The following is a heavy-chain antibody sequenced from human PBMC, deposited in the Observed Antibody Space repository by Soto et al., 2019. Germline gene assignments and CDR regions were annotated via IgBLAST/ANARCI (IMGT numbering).Heavy chain of an antibody. CDR3: AKGPIFGVENIYDY. CDR1: GFTFSSYA. Sequence: DVQLLESGGVLVQPGGSLRLSCAASGFTFSSYAMSWVRQAPGKGLEWVSSMSGAGRSSYDADSVKGRFTTSRDNSKNTLYLQMNNLRAEDTALYYCAKGPIFGVENIYDYWGQGTLVTVSS. V-gene: IGHV3-23*01. J-gene: IGHJ4*02. D-gene: IGHD3-3*01. CDR2: MSGAGRSS.